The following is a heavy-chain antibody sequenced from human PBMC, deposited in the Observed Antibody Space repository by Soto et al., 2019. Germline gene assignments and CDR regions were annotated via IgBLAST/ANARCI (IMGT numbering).Heavy chain of an antibody. CDR3: ARTSDYSIGI. CDR2: IFFSGSA. V-gene: IGHV4-59*01. D-gene: IGHD4-17*01. Sequence: PSETLSLTCTVSGGSISPYHWSWIRQPPGKGLQWIGYIFFSGSANYNPSLNSRVTISVGTSKNQFSLKLSSVTAADTAVYYCARTSDYSIGIWGQGTMVTVSS. J-gene: IGHJ3*02. CDR1: GGSISPYH.